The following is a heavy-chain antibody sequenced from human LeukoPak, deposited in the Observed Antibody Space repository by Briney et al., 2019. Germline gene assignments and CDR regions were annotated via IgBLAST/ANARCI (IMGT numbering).Heavy chain of an antibody. Sequence: SETLSLTCTVSGGSISSYYWSWIRQPPGKGLEWIGYIYYSGSTNYNPSLKTRVTISVDTSKNQFSLKLSSVTAADTAVYYCAAGWYRSSLDYWGQGTLVTVSS. V-gene: IGHV4-59*08. CDR2: IYYSGST. D-gene: IGHD6-13*01. CDR3: AAGWYRSSLDY. CDR1: GGSISSYY. J-gene: IGHJ4*02.